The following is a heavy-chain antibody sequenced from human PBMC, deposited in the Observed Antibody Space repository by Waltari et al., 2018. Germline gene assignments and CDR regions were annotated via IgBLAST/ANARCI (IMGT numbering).Heavy chain of an antibody. D-gene: IGHD2-15*01. Sequence: EVQLLESGGGLVQPGGSLRLSCAASGFRFSNYDMAWVRQARGKGREGVAGIGNSGGSTDYGDSVKGRFASARDNSRNTLHLQMNGLRAEDTAIYYCTSWRVVAGTGWFDSRGQGTLVTVSS. J-gene: IGHJ5*01. CDR3: TSWRVVAGTGWFDS. CDR2: IGNSGGST. V-gene: IGHV3-23*01. CDR1: GFRFSNYD.